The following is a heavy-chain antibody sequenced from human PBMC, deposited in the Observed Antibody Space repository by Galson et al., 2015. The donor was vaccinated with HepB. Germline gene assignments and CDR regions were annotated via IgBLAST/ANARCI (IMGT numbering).Heavy chain of an antibody. CDR1: GYTFTGYY. CDR2: INPNSGGT. J-gene: IGHJ6*02. V-gene: IGHV1-2*02. CDR3: ASAVGYCSSTSCYPYYYGMDV. D-gene: IGHD2-2*01. Sequence: SVKVSCKASGYTFTGYYMHWVRQAPGQGLEWMGWINPNSGGTNYAQKFQGRVTMTRDTSISTAYMELSRLRSDDTAVYYCASAVGYCSSTSCYPYYYGMDVWGQGTTVTVSS.